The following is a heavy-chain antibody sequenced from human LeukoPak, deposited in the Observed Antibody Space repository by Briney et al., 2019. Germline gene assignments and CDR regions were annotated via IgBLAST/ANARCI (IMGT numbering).Heavy chain of an antibody. CDR2: IYTSGST. J-gene: IGHJ6*02. CDR3: ARAVTPNYYGMDV. CDR1: GGSISSGSYY. V-gene: IGHV4-61*02. D-gene: IGHD4-11*01. Sequence: SQTLSLTCTVSGGSISSGSYYWSWLRQPAGTGLEWIGRIYTSGSTNYNPPLKSRVTISVDTSKNQFSLKLSSVTAAHTAVYYCARAVTPNYYGMDVWGQGTTVTVSS.